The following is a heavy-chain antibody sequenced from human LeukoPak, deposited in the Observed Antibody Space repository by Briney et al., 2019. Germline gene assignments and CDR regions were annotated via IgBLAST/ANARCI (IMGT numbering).Heavy chain of an antibody. D-gene: IGHD2-2*01. V-gene: IGHV4-34*01. CDR1: GGSFSGYY. Sequence: SETLSLTCAVYGGSFSGYYWSWIRQPPGKGLERIGEINHSGSTNYNPSLKSRVTISVDTSKNQFSLKLSSVTAADTAVYYCARGDIVVVPAAISRWFDPWGQGTLVAVSS. CDR2: INHSGST. J-gene: IGHJ5*02. CDR3: ARGDIVVVPAAISRWFDP.